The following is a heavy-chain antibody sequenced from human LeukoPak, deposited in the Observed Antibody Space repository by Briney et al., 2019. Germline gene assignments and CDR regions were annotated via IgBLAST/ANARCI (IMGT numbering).Heavy chain of an antibody. V-gene: IGHV1-69*01. CDR2: IIPIFGTA. CDR1: GGTFSSYA. D-gene: IGHD5-24*01. J-gene: IGHJ5*02. CDR3: ATPRRDGYNYGYNWFDP. Sequence: SVKVSCKASGGTFSSYAISWVRQAPGQGLEWMGGIIPIFGTANYAQKFQGRVTITADESTSTAYMELSSLRSEDTAVYSCATPRRDGYNYGYNWFDPWGQGTLVTVSS.